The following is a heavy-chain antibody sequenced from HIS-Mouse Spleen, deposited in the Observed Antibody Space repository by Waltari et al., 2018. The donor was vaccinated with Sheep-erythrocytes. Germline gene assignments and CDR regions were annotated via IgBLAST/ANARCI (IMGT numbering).Heavy chain of an antibody. Sequence: QVQLQESGPGLVKPSQTLSLTCTVSGGSISSGGYYWSWIRQHPGQGLEWIGYIYYSGGAYNNPPLQSRVTISVDTWRHTCAVTLSSVSAADTAVYYCARLSTIVRGVTGYFALWGRGTLVTVSS. CDR3: ARLSTIVRGVTGYFAL. D-gene: IGHD3-10*01. J-gene: IGHJ2*01. CDR2: IYYSGGA. CDR1: GGSISSGGYY. V-gene: IGHV4-31*03.